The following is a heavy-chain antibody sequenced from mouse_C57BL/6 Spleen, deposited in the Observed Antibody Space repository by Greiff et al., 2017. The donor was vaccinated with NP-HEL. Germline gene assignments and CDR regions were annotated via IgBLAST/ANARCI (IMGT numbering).Heavy chain of an antibody. CDR2: ISDGGSYT. V-gene: IGHV5-4*01. D-gene: IGHD1-1*01. CDR3: ARYYGSSPYYFDY. CDR1: GFTFSSYA. Sequence: DVHLVESGGGLVKPGGSLKLSCAASGFTFSSYAMSWVRQTPEKRLEWVATISDGGSYTYYPDNVKGRFTISRDNAKNNLYLQMSHLKSEDTAMYYCARYYGSSPYYFDYWGQGTTLTVSS. J-gene: IGHJ2*01.